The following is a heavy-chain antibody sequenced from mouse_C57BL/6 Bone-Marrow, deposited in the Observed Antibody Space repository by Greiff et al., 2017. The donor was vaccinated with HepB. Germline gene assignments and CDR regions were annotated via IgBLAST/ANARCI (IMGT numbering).Heavy chain of an antibody. CDR1: GFNIKNTY. V-gene: IGHV14-3*01. J-gene: IGHJ1*03. CDR3: AREIYYGSSYDWYFDV. CDR2: IDPANGNT. Sequence: VQLQQSVAELVRPGASVKLSCTASGFNIKNTYKHWVKQRPEQGLEWIGRIDPANGNTKYAPKFQGKATKTADTSSNKAYLQLSSLTSEDTAIYYCAREIYYGSSYDWYFDVWGTGTTVTVSS. D-gene: IGHD1-1*01.